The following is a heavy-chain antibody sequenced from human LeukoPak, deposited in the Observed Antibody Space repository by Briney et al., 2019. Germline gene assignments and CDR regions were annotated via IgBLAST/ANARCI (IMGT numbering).Heavy chain of an antibody. Sequence: GSLRLSCAASRFTFSSYSMNWVRPAPGKGLEWVSSISPGSSYIYYADSVKGRFTISRDDAKNSLYLQMNSLRAEDTAVYYCARVTSGNWHFDLWGRGTLVTVSS. D-gene: IGHD4-11*01. CDR3: ARVTSGNWHFDL. CDR1: RFTFSSYS. V-gene: IGHV3-21*01. J-gene: IGHJ2*01. CDR2: ISPGSSYI.